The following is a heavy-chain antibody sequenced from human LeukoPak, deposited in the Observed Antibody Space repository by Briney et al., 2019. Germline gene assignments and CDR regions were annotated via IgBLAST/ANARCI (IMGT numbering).Heavy chain of an antibody. J-gene: IGHJ6*03. CDR1: GLSFRSYS. V-gene: IGHV3-7*01. CDR3: ARGPNTDYGRRYYYYMDV. Sequence: GGSLRLSCAASGLSFRSYSMSWVRQAPGKGLQWVANIKQDGTEKYYVGSVEGRFTISRDNAKNSLYLQMNSLRAEDTAVYYCARGPNTDYGRRYYYYMDVWGKGTTVTVSS. CDR2: IKQDGTEK. D-gene: IGHD4-17*01.